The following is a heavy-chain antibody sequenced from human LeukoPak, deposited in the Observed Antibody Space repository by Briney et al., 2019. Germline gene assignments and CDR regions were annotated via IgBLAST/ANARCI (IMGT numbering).Heavy chain of an antibody. CDR3: ARSLYGVNDAFDI. CDR1: GYSFTSYW. D-gene: IGHD2-2*02. Sequence: GESLKISCKGSGYSFTSYWIGRVRQMPGKGLEWVGVIYPGDSDTRYSPSFQGQVTISADKSISTAYLQWSSLKVSDTAMYYCARSLYGVNDAFDIWGQGTMVTVSS. CDR2: IYPGDSDT. J-gene: IGHJ3*02. V-gene: IGHV5-51*01.